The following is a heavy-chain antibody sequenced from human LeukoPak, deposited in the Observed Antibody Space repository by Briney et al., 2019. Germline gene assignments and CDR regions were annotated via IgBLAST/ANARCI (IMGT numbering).Heavy chain of an antibody. D-gene: IGHD6-19*01. J-gene: IGHJ6*02. CDR2: ISGSGGNT. Sequence: GGSLRLSCAATGFTFGSHAVSWVRQAPGKGLEWVSLISGSGGNTYYADSVKGRFTISRDNSKNTVYLQMNSLTAEDTAVYYCAKALDSSGYYYHYGGDVWGQGTTVTVSS. CDR3: AKALDSSGYYYHYGGDV. CDR1: GFTFGSHA. V-gene: IGHV3-23*01.